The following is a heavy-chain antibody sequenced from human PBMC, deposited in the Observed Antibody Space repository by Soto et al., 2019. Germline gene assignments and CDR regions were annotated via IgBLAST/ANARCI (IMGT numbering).Heavy chain of an antibody. CDR3: ARLVIVGATTGFDY. V-gene: IGHV4-4*02. CDR2: IYRTGST. D-gene: IGHD1-26*01. J-gene: IGHJ4*02. CDR1: GGSFTSNNW. Sequence: SETLSLTCAVSGGSFTSNNWWTWVRQPPGQGLEWIGEIYRTGSTYYNPSLKSRVTISVDTSKNQFSLKLSSVTAADTAVYYCARLVIVGATTGFDYWGQGTLVTVSS.